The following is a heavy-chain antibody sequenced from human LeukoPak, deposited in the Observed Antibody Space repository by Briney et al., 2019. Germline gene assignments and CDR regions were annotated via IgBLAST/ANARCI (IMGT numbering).Heavy chain of an antibody. CDR1: GFSFSNYA. CDR2: ISGSGLQT. V-gene: IGHV3-23*01. J-gene: IGHJ4*02. Sequence: GGSLRLSCAASGFSFSNYALSWVRQAPGKGLEWVSLISGSGLQTEYADSVKGRFTISRDNPKNTLSLQMSSLNADDTAVYYCVKHMGISVWFFDSWGQGTLVTVSS. D-gene: IGHD6-19*01. CDR3: VKHMGISVWFFDS.